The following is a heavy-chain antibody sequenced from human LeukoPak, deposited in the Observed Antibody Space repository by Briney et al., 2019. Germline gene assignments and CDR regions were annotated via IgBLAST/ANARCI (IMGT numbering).Heavy chain of an antibody. J-gene: IGHJ4*02. D-gene: IGHD3-22*01. Sequence: GGSPRLSCAASGFTFSDYYMSWIRQAPGEGLEWVSYISSSGSTIYYADSVKGRFTISRDNANNSLYLQMNSLRAEDTAVYYCAREYFYDSTGQRGSGYWGQGTLVTVSS. CDR1: GFTFSDYY. CDR3: AREYFYDSTGQRGSGY. V-gene: IGHV3-11*04. CDR2: ISSSGSTI.